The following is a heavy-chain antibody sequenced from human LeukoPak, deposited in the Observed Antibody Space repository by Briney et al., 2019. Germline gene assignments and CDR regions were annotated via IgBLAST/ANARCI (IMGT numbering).Heavy chain of an antibody. CDR3: AKELGLGKQVVIKTGYYYYGMDV. CDR2: VSNDGSNQ. V-gene: IGHV3-30-3*01. D-gene: IGHD3-22*01. Sequence: GGSLRLSCAASGFTFTYYAMHWVRQAPGKGLEWVSVVSNDGSNQDYTDSVKGRFIISRDDSKSTVYLQMNSLRAEDTAVYYCAKELGLGKQVVIKTGYYYYGMDVWGQGTTVTVSS. J-gene: IGHJ6*02. CDR1: GFTFTYYA.